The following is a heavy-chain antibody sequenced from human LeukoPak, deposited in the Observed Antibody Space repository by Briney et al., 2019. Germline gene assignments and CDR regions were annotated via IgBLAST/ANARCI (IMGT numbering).Heavy chain of an antibody. J-gene: IGHJ4*02. CDR3: ASSYYYDSSGYSFDY. CDR1: GYTFTSYG. Sequence: GASVKVSCKASGYTFTSYGISWVRQAPGQGLEWMGIINPSGGSTSYAQKFQGRVTMTRDTSTSTVYMELSSLRSEDTAVYYCASSYYYDSSGYSFDYWGQGTLVTVSS. V-gene: IGHV1-46*01. D-gene: IGHD3-22*01. CDR2: INPSGGST.